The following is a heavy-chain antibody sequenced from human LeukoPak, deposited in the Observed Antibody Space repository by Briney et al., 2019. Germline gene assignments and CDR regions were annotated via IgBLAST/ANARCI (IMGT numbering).Heavy chain of an antibody. D-gene: IGHD2-21*02. V-gene: IGHV4-34*01. CDR3: ASSRGVVTAYDI. J-gene: IGHJ3*02. CDR2: INHSGST. CDR1: GGSFSGYY. Sequence: SETLSLTCAVYGGSFSGYYWSWIRQPPGKGLEWIGEINHSGSTKYNPSLKSRVTISEDTSKHQFSLKLSSVTAADTAVYYCASSRGVVTAYDIWGQGTMVTVSS.